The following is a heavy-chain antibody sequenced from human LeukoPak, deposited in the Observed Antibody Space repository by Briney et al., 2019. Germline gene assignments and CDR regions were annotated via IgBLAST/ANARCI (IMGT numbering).Heavy chain of an antibody. CDR1: GYSFTSYW. CDR2: LYPGDSDT. Sequence: GESLMISCKGSGYSFTSYWIGWVRQQPGKGLEWMGILYPGDSDTRYSQSSPGQATILAITTVSTENLQGSNRKAAETPVYDCSIHHLDYYYYCMDVWGKGTTVTVSS. J-gene: IGHJ6*03. CDR3: SIHHLDYYYYCMDV. V-gene: IGHV5-51*01.